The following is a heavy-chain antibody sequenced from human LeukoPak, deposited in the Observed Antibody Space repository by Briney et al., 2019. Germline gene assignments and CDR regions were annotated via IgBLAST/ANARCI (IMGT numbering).Heavy chain of an antibody. V-gene: IGHV4-39*01. Sequence: SETLSLTCTVSGGSISSSSYYWGWIRQPPGKGLEWIGSIYYSGSTYYNPSLKSRVTISVDTSKNQFSLKLSSVTAADTAVYYCARLAAAGPIHCFDYWGQGTLVTVSS. D-gene: IGHD6-13*01. CDR3: ARLAAAGPIHCFDY. CDR1: GGSISSSSYY. J-gene: IGHJ4*02. CDR2: IYYSGST.